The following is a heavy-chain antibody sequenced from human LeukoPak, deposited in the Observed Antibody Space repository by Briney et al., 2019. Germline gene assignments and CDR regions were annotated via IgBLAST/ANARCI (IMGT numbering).Heavy chain of an antibody. CDR2: IKQDGSEK. CDR3: ARDGVSGSYLFDY. V-gene: IGHV3-7*01. D-gene: IGHD1-26*01. Sequence: GGSLRLSCAASGFTVSSNYMSWVRQAPGKGLEWVANIKQDGSEKYYVDSVKGRFTISRDNAKNSLYLQMNSLRAEDTAVYYCARDGVSGSYLFDYWGQGTLVTVSS. CDR1: GFTVSSNY. J-gene: IGHJ4*02.